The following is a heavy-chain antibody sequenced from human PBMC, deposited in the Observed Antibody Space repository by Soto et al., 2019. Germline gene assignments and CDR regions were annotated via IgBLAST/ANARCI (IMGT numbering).Heavy chain of an antibody. J-gene: IGHJ5*02. CDR1: GGSFSGYY. CDR2: IDHSGYT. V-gene: IGHV4-34*01. Sequence: QVQLQQWGAGLLKPSETLSLTCAVYGGSFSGYYWNWIRQPPGKGLEWIGEIDHSGYTNYNPSLKSRVTISVDTSKNQFSLRLTSVTAADTAVYYCARVRDWFDPWGHGTLVTVSS. CDR3: ARVRDWFDP. D-gene: IGHD3-3*01.